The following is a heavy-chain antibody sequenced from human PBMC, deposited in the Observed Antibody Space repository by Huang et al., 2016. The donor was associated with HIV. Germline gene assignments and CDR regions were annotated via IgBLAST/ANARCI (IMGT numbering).Heavy chain of an antibody. D-gene: IGHD6-13*01. Sequence: QVQLGESRGGVVQPEKSLRLSCAASGFDFSSYAMNWVRQAPGKGTQLVAVISNDGNNMYFSDSVKGRFIISRDNSKNTLYLQMNSLRGEDTAIYYCARGGILGTSWYRPFDYWGQGTLVTVSS. CDR3: ARGGILGTSWYRPFDY. CDR2: ISNDGNNM. V-gene: IGHV3-30-3*01. J-gene: IGHJ4*02. CDR1: GFDFSSYA.